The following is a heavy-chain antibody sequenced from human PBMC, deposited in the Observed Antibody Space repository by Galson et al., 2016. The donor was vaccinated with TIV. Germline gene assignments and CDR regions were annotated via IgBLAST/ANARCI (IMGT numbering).Heavy chain of an antibody. CDR1: GYTLTEYY. CDR2: INPNSGGT. Sequence: SVKVSCKASGYTLTEYYIHWVRQAPGQGLEWMGWINPNSGGTMYAQKFQGWVTMTRDTSITTAYMELSRLKSDDTAVYYRAKIGQEHDAFDIWGQGTMVTVFS. J-gene: IGHJ3*02. V-gene: IGHV1-2*04. CDR3: AKIGQEHDAFDI. D-gene: IGHD1/OR15-1a*01.